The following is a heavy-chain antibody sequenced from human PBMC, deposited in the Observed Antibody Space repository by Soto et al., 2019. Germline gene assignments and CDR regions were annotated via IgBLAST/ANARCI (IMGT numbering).Heavy chain of an antibody. D-gene: IGHD1-1*01. Sequence: GGSLRLSCAASGFTFSSYAMSWVRQAPGKGLEWVSAISGSGGSTYYADSVKGRFTISRDNSKNTLYLQMSSLRAEDTAVYYCANPTGYSYYYYGMDVWGQGTTVTVSS. V-gene: IGHV3-23*01. CDR2: ISGSGGST. J-gene: IGHJ6*02. CDR3: ANPTGYSYYYYGMDV. CDR1: GFTFSSYA.